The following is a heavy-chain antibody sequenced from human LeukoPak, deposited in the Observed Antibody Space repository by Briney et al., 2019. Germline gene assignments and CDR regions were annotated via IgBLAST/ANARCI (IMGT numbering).Heavy chain of an antibody. CDR2: IYTSGST. V-gene: IGHV4-4*07. Sequence: SETLSLTCTVSGGSISSYYWSWIRQPAGKGLEWIGRIYTSGSTNYNPSLKSRVTISVDTSKNQFSLKLSSVTAADTAVYYCARFKRAGGWSYFDYWGQGTLVTVSS. CDR3: ARFKRAGGWSYFDY. CDR1: GGSISSYY. J-gene: IGHJ4*02. D-gene: IGHD6-19*01.